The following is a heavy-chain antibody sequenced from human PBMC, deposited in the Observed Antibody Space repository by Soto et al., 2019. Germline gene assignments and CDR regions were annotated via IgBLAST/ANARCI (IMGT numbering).Heavy chain of an antibody. CDR3: ARDTIVLQEFDY. CDR1: GFTFSSYS. D-gene: IGHD2-8*01. CDR2: ISSSSSYI. V-gene: IGHV3-21*01. Sequence: EVQLVESGGGLVKPGGSLRLSCAASGFTFSSYSMNWVRQAPGKGLEWVSSISSSSSYIYYADSVKGRFTISRDNAKNSLYLQMNSLRAEDKAVYYCARDTIVLQEFDYWGQGTLVTVSS. J-gene: IGHJ4*02.